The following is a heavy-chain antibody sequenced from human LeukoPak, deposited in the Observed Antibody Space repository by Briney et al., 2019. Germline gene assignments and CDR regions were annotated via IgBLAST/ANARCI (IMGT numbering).Heavy chain of an antibody. CDR3: AKAQTPYNWFDP. Sequence: TGGSLRLSCAASGFTFSSYAMSWVRQSRGKGLECVLAISGSGGSTYYAGSVKGRFTISRDNSKNTLYLQMNSLRAEDTAVYYCAKAQTPYNWFDPWGQGTLVTVSS. J-gene: IGHJ5*02. CDR2: ISGSGGST. V-gene: IGHV3-23*01. CDR1: GFTFSSYA. D-gene: IGHD4-23*01.